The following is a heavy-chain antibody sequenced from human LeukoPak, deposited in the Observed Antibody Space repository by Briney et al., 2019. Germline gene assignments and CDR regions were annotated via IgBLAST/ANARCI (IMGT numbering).Heavy chain of an antibody. V-gene: IGHV4-38-2*02. CDR2: IYQTGST. J-gene: IGHJ3*02. Sequence: SETLSLTCTVSGYSISSGYYWGWIRQPPGKGLKWIGNIYQTGSTYYNPSLKSRVTISLDTSKNQFSLKLSSVTAADTAVYYCARTWTPGGDAFDIWGQGTMVIVSS. D-gene: IGHD3/OR15-3a*01. CDR3: ARTWTPGGDAFDI. CDR1: GYSISSGYY.